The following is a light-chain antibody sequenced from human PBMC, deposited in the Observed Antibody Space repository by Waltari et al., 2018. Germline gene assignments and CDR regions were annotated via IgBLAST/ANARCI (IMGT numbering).Light chain of an antibody. J-gene: IGLJ1*01. Sequence: QSVLTQPPSVSGAPGQRVTISCTGSSSNIGADYDVHWYQPLPGTAPKLLLYGNNNRPSGVPDRFSGSKSGTSASLAITGLQAEDEADYFCQSYDSSLSDSYVFGTGTKVTVL. CDR1: SSNIGADYD. V-gene: IGLV1-40*01. CDR3: QSYDSSLSDSYV. CDR2: GNN.